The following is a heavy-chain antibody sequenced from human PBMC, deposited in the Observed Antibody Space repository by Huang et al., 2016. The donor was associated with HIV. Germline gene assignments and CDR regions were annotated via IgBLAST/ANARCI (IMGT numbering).Heavy chain of an antibody. V-gene: IGHV1-69*01. CDR1: GVPFSSYA. CDR3: ARDRKDDNAWYGFDP. J-gene: IGHJ5*02. CDR2: SSPIFGKP. Sequence: QVQLVQSGAEVKKPGSSVRVSCEASGVPFSSYAINWVRQAPGQGRKWMGGSSPIFGKPNYAQKSQGRVTITTDESTSTAYMGLSSLRSDDTAVYDCARDRKDDNAWYGFDPWGQGTLVTVSS. D-gene: IGHD6-13*01.